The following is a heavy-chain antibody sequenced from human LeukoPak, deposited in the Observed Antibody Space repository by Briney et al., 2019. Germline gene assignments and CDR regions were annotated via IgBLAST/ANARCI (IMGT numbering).Heavy chain of an antibody. D-gene: IGHD2-15*01. CDR3: ARIWASDI. CDR2: IKEDGSEK. J-gene: IGHJ3*02. Sequence: GGSLRLSCAASGFSFSSYWMTWVRQAPGKGLEWVANIKEDGSEKYHVDSVKGRFTISRDNAKNSLYLQMNSLRVEDTAVYYCARIWASDIWGQGTVVTVSS. V-gene: IGHV3-7*01. CDR1: GFSFSSYW.